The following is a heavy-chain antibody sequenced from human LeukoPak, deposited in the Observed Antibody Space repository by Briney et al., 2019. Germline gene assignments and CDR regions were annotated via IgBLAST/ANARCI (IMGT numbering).Heavy chain of an antibody. Sequence: PSETLSLTCTVSGGSISSRSDYWGWIRQTPGKGLEWIGNLDSSGSTYYNPSLKSRVTISFGTSKNQFSLNLRSVTAADTAIYFCSRSHDYGGLYFYYYMDVWGKGTTVTVSS. CDR1: GGSISSRSDY. J-gene: IGHJ6*03. CDR3: SRSHDYGGLYFYYYMDV. V-gene: IGHV4-39*01. CDR2: LDSSGST. D-gene: IGHD4-23*01.